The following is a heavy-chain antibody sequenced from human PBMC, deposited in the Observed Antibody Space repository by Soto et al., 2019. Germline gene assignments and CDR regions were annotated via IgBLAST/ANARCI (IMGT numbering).Heavy chain of an antibody. J-gene: IGHJ6*02. V-gene: IGHV1-69*01. Sequence: QVQLVQSGAEVKKPGSSVKVSCKTSRDTFNKYAFNWVRQAPGQGLEWMGWIIPIFSSRNYAEKFQGRVTSTADDSTSTAYMELRSRRCEDTAVEYCARGETELGVWGQGTTVTVSS. D-gene: IGHD1-26*01. CDR2: IIPIFSSR. CDR3: ARGETELGV. CDR1: RDTFNKYA.